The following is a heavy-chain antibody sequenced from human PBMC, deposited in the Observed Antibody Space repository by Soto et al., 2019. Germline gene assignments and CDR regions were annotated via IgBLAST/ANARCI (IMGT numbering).Heavy chain of an antibody. Sequence: QVQLQQWGAGLLKPSETLSLTCAVYGGSFSGYYWSWIRQPPGKGLEWIGEINHSGSTNYNPSLKXXVXIXXDTSKHQFSLKLSSVTAADTAVYYCARDPGGSGLSWGQGTLVTVSS. CDR1: GGSFSGYY. CDR2: INHSGST. J-gene: IGHJ4*02. CDR3: ARDPGGSGLS. V-gene: IGHV4-34*01. D-gene: IGHD5-18*01.